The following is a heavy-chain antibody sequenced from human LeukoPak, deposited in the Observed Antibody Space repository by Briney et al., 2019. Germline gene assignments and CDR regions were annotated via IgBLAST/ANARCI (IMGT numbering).Heavy chain of an antibody. CDR2: IYHSGST. CDR1: GGSISSSNW. V-gene: IGHV4-4*02. CDR3: ARDEGYCSGGSRSKSGAFDI. Sequence: SETLSLTCAVSGGSISSSNWWSWVRQPPGKGLEWIGEIYHSGSTNYNPSLKSRVTISVDKSKNQFSLKLSSVTAADTAVYYCARDEGYCSGGSRSKSGAFDIWGQGTMVTVSS. D-gene: IGHD2-15*01. J-gene: IGHJ3*02.